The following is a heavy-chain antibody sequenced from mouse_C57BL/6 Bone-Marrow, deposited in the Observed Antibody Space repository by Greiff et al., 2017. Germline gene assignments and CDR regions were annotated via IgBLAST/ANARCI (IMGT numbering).Heavy chain of an antibody. CDR2: LNPGSGGT. V-gene: IGHV1-54*01. J-gene: IGHJ3*01. Sequence: VKLQQSGAELVRPGTSVKVSCKASGYAFTNYLIEWVKQRPGQGLEWIGVLNPGSGGTNYNEKFKGKETLTADKSSSTAYMHLSSLTSEDSAVYFCARFGFAYWGQGTLVTVSA. CDR1: GYAFTNYL. CDR3: ARFGFAY.